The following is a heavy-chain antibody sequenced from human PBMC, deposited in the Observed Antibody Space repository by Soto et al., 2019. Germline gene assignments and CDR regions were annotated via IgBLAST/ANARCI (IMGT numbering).Heavy chain of an antibody. J-gene: IGHJ4*02. CDR1: CFTFIAYG. CDR2: ISSDGLNT. D-gene: IGHD3-22*01. V-gene: IGHV3-64D*06. Sequence: GGSLRLSCSSSCFTFIAYGMHWVRRAPGRGLEYVSAISSDGLNTYYGDSVKGRFTMSRDNSKKTLYLQMSSVIPEDTAVYYCVKGPALKDSSAFDFWGQGTRVTVSS. CDR3: VKGPALKDSSAFDF.